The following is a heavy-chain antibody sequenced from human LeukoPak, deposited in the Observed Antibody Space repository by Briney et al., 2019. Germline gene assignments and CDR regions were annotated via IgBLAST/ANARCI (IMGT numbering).Heavy chain of an antibody. J-gene: IGHJ6*03. Sequence: ASVKVSCKASGYTFTSYAMHWVRQAPGQRLEWMGWINAGNGNTKYSQDFQGRVTITRDTSASTAYMELSSLRSEDMAVYYCAREGEIVATSGVGRDYYYYYYMDVWGKGTTVTVSS. CDR3: AREGEIVATSGVGRDYYYYYYMDV. D-gene: IGHD5-12*01. CDR2: INAGNGNT. V-gene: IGHV1-3*03. CDR1: GYTFTSYA.